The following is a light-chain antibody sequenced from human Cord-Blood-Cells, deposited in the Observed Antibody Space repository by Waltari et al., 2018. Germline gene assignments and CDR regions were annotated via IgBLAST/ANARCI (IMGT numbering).Light chain of an antibody. CDR1: SGSIASNY. CDR2: EDN. CDR3: QSYDSSTWV. V-gene: IGLV6-57*01. J-gene: IGLJ3*02. Sequence: NFMLTQPHSVSESPGKTVTISCTRSSGSIASNYVQWYQQRPGSSPPTVIYEDNQRPSGVPDRFSGSIDSSSNSASLTISGLKTEDEADYYCQSYDSSTWVFGGGTKLTVL.